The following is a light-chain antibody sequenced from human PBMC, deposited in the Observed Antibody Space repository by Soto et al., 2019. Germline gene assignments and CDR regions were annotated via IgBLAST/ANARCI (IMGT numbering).Light chain of an antibody. Sequence: DIVMTQSPDSLAVSMGERATIDCTSSQSLLYSPNNKTYLAWYQQKPGQPPKLLIYWASTREPGVPDRFTGSESGTDFTLSISSLQAEDVAVYYCQQYYDAPLTFGRGTKVEIK. CDR3: QQYYDAPLT. CDR2: WAS. V-gene: IGKV4-1*01. CDR1: QSLLYSPNNKTY. J-gene: IGKJ1*01.